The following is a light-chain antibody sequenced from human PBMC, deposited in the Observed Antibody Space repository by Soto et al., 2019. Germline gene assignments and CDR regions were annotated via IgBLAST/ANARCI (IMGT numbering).Light chain of an antibody. CDR1: QSVSSSY. CDR3: QQYGSSPWT. CDR2: GSS. V-gene: IGKV3-20*01. J-gene: IGKJ1*01. Sequence: EIVLTQSPGTLSLSPGERATLSCRASQSVSSSYLAWYQQKPGQAPRLLIYGSSSRATGIPDRFSGSGSGTDFTRTSSRMEPEEFAVYYWQQYGSSPWTFGQWTKVEIK.